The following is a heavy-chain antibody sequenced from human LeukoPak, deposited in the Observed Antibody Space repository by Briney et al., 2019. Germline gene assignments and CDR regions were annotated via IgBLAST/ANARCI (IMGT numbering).Heavy chain of an antibody. D-gene: IGHD3-10*01. J-gene: IGHJ4*02. CDR2: IYSGGST. V-gene: IGHV3-53*01. CDR3: AREGHGSGSYWDY. Sequence: PGGSLRLSCGASGFTVRSNYMSRVRPAPGEGLGWGLVIYSGGSTYYAVSVKGRFTISRDNSKNTLYLQMNSLRAEDTAVYYCAREGHGSGSYWDYWGQGTLVTVSS. CDR1: GFTVRSNY.